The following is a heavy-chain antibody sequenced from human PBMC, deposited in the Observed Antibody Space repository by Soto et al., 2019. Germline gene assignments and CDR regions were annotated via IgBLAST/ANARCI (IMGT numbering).Heavy chain of an antibody. D-gene: IGHD4-17*01. CDR1: GYTFTSYA. J-gene: IGHJ6*02. Sequence: SVKVSCKASGYTFTSYAMHWVRQAPGQRLEWMGWINAGNGNTKYSQKFQGRVTITGDTSASTAYMELSSLRSEDTAVYYCARDRAMDYGRVLMDVWGQGTTVTVSS. CDR2: INAGNGNT. CDR3: ARDRAMDYGRVLMDV. V-gene: IGHV1-3*01.